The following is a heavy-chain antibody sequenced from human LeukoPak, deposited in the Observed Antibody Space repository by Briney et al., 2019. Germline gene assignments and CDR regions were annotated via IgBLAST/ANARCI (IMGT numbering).Heavy chain of an antibody. V-gene: IGHV1-8*01. J-gene: IGHJ3*02. CDR2: MNPNSSNT. D-gene: IGHD3-10*01. Sequence: ASVKVSCKASGYTFTSYDINWVGQATGQGLEWMGWMNPNSSNTGYAQKFQGRVTMTRNTSISTAYMELSSLRSEDTAVYYCARSVTMVRGVIDAFDIWGQGTMVTVSS. CDR3: ARSVTMVRGVIDAFDI. CDR1: GYTFTSYD.